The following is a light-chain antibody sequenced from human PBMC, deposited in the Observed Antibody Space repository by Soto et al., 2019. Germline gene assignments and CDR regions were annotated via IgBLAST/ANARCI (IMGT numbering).Light chain of an antibody. CDR1: QSVFYSSNNKNY. CDR2: WAS. V-gene: IGKV4-1*01. Sequence: DIVMTQSPDSLAVSLGERATINCKSSQSVFYSSNNKNYLAWYQQKPGQPPKPLIYWASTRESGVPDRFSGSGSGADFTLTISSLRAEDVAVYYCQQYYNIPYTFGQGTKLEIK. J-gene: IGKJ2*01. CDR3: QQYYNIPYT.